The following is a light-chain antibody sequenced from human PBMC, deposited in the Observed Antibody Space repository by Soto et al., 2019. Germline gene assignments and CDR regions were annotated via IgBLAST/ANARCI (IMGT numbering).Light chain of an antibody. CDR2: DVS. Sequence: QSVLTQPASGSGSPGQSITISCTGTSSDVGGYNYVSWYQQHPGKAPQLMIYDVSNRPSGVSNRFSGSKSGNTASLTISGLQAEDEADYYCSSYTSSSTYVFGTGTKVTVL. CDR1: SSDVGGYNY. V-gene: IGLV2-14*01. J-gene: IGLJ1*01. CDR3: SSYTSSSTYV.